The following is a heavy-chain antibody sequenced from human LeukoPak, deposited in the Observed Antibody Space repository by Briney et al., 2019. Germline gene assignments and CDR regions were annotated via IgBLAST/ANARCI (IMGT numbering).Heavy chain of an antibody. D-gene: IGHD2/OR15-2a*01. Sequence: GGSLRLSCTASGVPFSDNFMGWLRQAPGKGLEWVSYISSRGDTIHYSDAVKGRFSISRDNSKGSLYLQMNRLRIDDTAVYYCARGGYGWTFNQWGQGTLVSVSS. J-gene: IGHJ4*02. CDR1: GVPFSDNF. V-gene: IGHV3-11*01. CDR3: ARGGYGWTFNQ. CDR2: ISSRGDTI.